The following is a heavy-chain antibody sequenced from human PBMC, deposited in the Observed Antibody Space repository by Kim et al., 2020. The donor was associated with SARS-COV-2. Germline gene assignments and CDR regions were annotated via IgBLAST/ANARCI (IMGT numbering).Heavy chain of an antibody. D-gene: IGHD3-22*01. CDR3: ARDIEYYYDSSGYYFDY. Sequence: LNSRVTISVDTSKNQFSLKLSSVTAADTAVYYCARDIEYYYDSSGYYFDYWGQGTLVTVSS. J-gene: IGHJ4*02. V-gene: IGHV4-30-2*04.